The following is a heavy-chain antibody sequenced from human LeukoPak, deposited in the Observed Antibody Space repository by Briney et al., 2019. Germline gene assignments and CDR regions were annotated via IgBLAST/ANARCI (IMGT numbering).Heavy chain of an antibody. CDR3: ARGGYYYGSGSYYGFDP. V-gene: IGHV4-4*07. D-gene: IGHD3-10*01. J-gene: IGHJ5*02. CDR1: GGSISSYY. Sequence: SETLSLTCTVSGGSISSYYWSWIRQPAGKGLEWIGRIYTSGSTNYNPSLKSRVTMSVDTSKDQFSLKLSSVTAADTAVYYCARGGYYYGSGSYYGFDPWGQGTLVTVSS. CDR2: IYTSGST.